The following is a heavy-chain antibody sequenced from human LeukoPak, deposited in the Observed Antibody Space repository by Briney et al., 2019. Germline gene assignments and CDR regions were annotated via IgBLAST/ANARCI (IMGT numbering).Heavy chain of an antibody. CDR1: GGSISSYY. Sequence: SETLSLTCTVSGGSISSYYWSWIRQPPGKGLEWIGYIYYSGSTSYNPSLKSRATISVDTSKNQFSLKLSSVTPADTAVYYCAREGNYYGSGTYYGDAFDIWGQGSMVIVSP. CDR3: AREGNYYGSGTYYGDAFDI. J-gene: IGHJ3*02. CDR2: IYYSGST. D-gene: IGHD3-10*01. V-gene: IGHV4-59*01.